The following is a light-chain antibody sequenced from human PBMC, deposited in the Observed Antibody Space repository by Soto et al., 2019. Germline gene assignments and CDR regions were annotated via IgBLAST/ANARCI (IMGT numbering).Light chain of an antibody. CDR3: QSYDSSLSALYV. CDR2: GNS. V-gene: IGLV1-40*01. CDR1: SSNIGAGYD. Sequence: QSVLTQPPSVSGAPGQRVTISCTGSSSNIGAGYDVHWYQQLPGTAPKLLIYGNSNRPSGVPDRFSGSKSGTSASLAITGLQVEDEADYSCQSYDSSLSALYVFGTGTKLIVL. J-gene: IGLJ1*01.